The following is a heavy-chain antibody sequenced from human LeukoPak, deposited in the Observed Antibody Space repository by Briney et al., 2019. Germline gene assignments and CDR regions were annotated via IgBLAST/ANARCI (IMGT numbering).Heavy chain of an antibody. CDR1: GGSFTDYY. D-gene: IGHD5-24*01. Sequence: SETLSLTCAVYGGSFTDYYWNWIRQSPEKGLEWIGEINHSGNTNYNPSLESRVATSVDTSNKQFSLRLSSVTAADTAVYYCVRVRWLQANGDVWGQGTTVTVSS. V-gene: IGHV4-34*01. J-gene: IGHJ6*02. CDR2: INHSGNT. CDR3: VRVRWLQANGDV.